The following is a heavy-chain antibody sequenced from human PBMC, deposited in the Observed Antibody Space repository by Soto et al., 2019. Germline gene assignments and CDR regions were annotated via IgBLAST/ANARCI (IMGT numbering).Heavy chain of an antibody. D-gene: IGHD6-6*01. V-gene: IGHV1-69*01. Sequence: QVQLVQSGAEVKKPGSSVKVSSKASGGTFSSYAISWVRQAPGQGLEWMGGIIPIFGTANYAQKFQCRVTITADESTSTAYMELSSLRAEETAVYYCARSRDSSSLNYNYYYGMDVCGQGTTVTVSS. J-gene: IGHJ6*02. CDR3: ARSRDSSSLNYNYYYGMDV. CDR1: GGTFSSYA. CDR2: IIPIFGTA.